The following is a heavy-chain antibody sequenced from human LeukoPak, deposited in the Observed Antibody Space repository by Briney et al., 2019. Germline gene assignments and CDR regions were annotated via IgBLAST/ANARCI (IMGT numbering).Heavy chain of an antibody. CDR1: GFTFSSYW. CDR3: TTDAGYEWELLEGC. V-gene: IGHV3-15*01. D-gene: IGHD1-26*01. CDR2: IKSKTDGGTT. Sequence: PGGSLRLSCAASGFTFSSYWMSWVRQAPGKGLEWVGRIKSKTDGGTTDYAAPVKGRFTISRDDSKNTLYLQMNSLKTEDTAVYYCTTDAGYEWELLEGCWGQGTLVTVSS. J-gene: IGHJ4*02.